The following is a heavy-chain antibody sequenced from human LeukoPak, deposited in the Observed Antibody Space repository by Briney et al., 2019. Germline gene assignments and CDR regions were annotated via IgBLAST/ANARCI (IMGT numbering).Heavy chain of an antibody. V-gene: IGHV4-34*01. D-gene: IGHD1-26*01. J-gene: IGHJ4*02. CDR1: GGSFSGYY. CDR2: INHSGST. CDR3: ARRGSGSYFRFNY. Sequence: SETLSLTCAVYGGSFSGYYWSWIRQPPGKGLEWIGEINHSGSTNYNPSLKSRVTISVDTSKNQFSLKLSSVTAADTAVYYCARRGSGSYFRFNYWGQGTLVTVSS.